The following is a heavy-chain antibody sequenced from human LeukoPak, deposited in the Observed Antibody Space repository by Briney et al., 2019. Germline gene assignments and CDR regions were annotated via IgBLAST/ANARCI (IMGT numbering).Heavy chain of an antibody. D-gene: IGHD3-16*01. CDR3: ARRRVRGSTDWFDP. V-gene: IGHV4-39*01. CDR1: GGSISSSSYY. CDR2: IYYSGST. Sequence: SETLSLTCTVSGGSISSSSYYWGWIRQPPGKGLEWIGSIYYSGSTYYNPSLKSRVTISVDTSKNQFSLKLSSVTAADTAVYYCARRRVRGSTDWFDPWGQGTLVTVSS. J-gene: IGHJ5*02.